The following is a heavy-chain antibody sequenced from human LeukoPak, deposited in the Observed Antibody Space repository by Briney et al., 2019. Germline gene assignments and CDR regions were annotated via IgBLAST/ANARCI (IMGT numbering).Heavy chain of an antibody. CDR2: IIPIFGTA. D-gene: IGHD2/OR15-2a*01. CDR3: AVSAFEVFDY. Sequence: WASVKVSCTASGGTFSSYAISWVRQAPGQGLEWMGGIIPIFGTANYAQKFQGRVTITADESTSTAYMELSNLRSEDTAVYYFAVSAFEVFDYWGQGTLVTVSS. CDR1: GGTFSSYA. V-gene: IGHV1-69*13. J-gene: IGHJ4*02.